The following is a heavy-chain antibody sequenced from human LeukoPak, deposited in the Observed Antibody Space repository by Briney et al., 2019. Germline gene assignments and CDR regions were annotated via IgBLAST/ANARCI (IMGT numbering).Heavy chain of an antibody. V-gene: IGHV4-39*01. D-gene: IGHD3-10*01. CDR1: GGSISSSSHY. J-gene: IGHJ4*02. CDR3: ARLFGQYYFDY. CDR2: IYYSGST. Sequence: PSETLSLTCTVSGGSISSSSHYWGWIRQPPGKGLEWFGSIYYSGSTYYNPSLKSRVTISVDTSKNQFSLKLSSVTAADTAVYYCARLFGQYYFDYWGQGTLVTVSS.